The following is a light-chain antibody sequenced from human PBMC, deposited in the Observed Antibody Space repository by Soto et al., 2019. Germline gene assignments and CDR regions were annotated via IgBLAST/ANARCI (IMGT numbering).Light chain of an antibody. J-gene: IGLJ3*02. CDR1: TGAVPSGHY. CDR3: LLLYGGPRV. Sequence: QAVVPQEPSLTVSPGGSVTLTCGSSTGAVPSGHYPSWFQQKPGQAPRTLIYDTSNKLSWTPARFSGSLLGGKAALTLSGAQPEDEADYYCLLLYGGPRVFGGGTKLTVL. V-gene: IGLV7-46*01. CDR2: DTS.